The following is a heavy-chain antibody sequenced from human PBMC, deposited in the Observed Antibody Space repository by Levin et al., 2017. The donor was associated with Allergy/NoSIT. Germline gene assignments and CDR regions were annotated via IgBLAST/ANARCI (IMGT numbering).Heavy chain of an antibody. CDR3: ARGVQSYYYFDY. CDR2: IYSGGST. CDR1: GFTVSSNY. J-gene: IGHJ4*02. D-gene: IGHD2-21*01. Sequence: PGESLKISCAASGFTVSSNYMSWVRQAPGKGLEWVSVIYSGGSTYYADSVKGRFTISRDISKNTLYLQMNSLRAEDTAVYYCARGVQSYYYFDYWSQGTLVTVSS. V-gene: IGHV3-53*01.